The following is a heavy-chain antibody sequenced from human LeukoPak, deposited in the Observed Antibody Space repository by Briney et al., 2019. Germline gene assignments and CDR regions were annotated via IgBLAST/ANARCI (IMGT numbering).Heavy chain of an antibody. CDR3: ATRESLFLEWLTQGD. J-gene: IGHJ4*02. D-gene: IGHD3-3*01. CDR2: INHSGST. V-gene: IGHV4-34*01. Sequence: PSETLSLTCAVYGGSFSGYYWSWIRQPPGKGLEWIGEINHSGSTNYNPSLKSRVTISVHTSKNQFSLKLSSVTAADTAVYYCATRESLFLEWLTQGDWGQATLVTVSS. CDR1: GGSFSGYY.